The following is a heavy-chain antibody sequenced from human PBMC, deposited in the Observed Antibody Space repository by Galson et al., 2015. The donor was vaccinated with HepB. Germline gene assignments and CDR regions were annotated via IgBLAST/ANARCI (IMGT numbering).Heavy chain of an antibody. CDR1: GFTFSSYG. Sequence: SLRLSCAASGFTFSSYGMHWVRQAPGKGLEWVSAISGSGGSTYYADSVKGRFTISRDNSKNTLYLQMNSLRAEDTAVYYCATSPDIVVVPAAIAGDYWGQGTLVTVSS. D-gene: IGHD2-2*01. V-gene: IGHV3-23*01. CDR3: ATSPDIVVVPAAIAGDY. J-gene: IGHJ4*02. CDR2: ISGSGGST.